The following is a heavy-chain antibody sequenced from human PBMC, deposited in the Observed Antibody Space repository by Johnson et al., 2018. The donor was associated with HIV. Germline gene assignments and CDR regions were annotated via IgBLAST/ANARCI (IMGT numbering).Heavy chain of an antibody. Sequence: QVQLVESGGGVVRPGGSLRLSCAASGFTFDEYDLSWVRQVPGKGLEWVAVISYDGSNKYYADSVKGRFTISRDNSKNTLYLQMNSLRAEDTAVYYCAKDFGIVVVKSAFDIWGQGTMVTVSS. CDR2: ISYDGSNK. J-gene: IGHJ3*02. D-gene: IGHD3-22*01. V-gene: IGHV3-30*18. CDR1: GFTFDEYD. CDR3: AKDFGIVVVKSAFDI.